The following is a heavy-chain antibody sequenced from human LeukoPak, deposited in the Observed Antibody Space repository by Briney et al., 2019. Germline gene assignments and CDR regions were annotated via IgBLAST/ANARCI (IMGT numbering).Heavy chain of an antibody. J-gene: IGHJ4*02. CDR1: GFTFGDHG. CDR3: AAGDRNGWYFDY. Sequence: GGSLRLSCAASGFTFGDHGMSWVRQVPGKGLEWVSGINWNGGSTGYADSVKGRFTISRDNAKNSLYLQMNSLRAVDTALYYCAAGDRNGWYFDYWGQGTLVTVSS. CDR2: INWNGGST. V-gene: IGHV3-20*04. D-gene: IGHD6-19*01.